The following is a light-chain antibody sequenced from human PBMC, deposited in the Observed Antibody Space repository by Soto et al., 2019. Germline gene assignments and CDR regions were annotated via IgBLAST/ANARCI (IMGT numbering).Light chain of an antibody. CDR3: QQYNNWPPIT. Sequence: EIVLTQSPGTLSLPPGERATLSCRASQSFSSTYLAWYQQKPGQAPRLLIYGASSRATGIPDRFSGGGSGTDFSLTISSLQSEDFAVYYCQQYNNWPPITFGQGTRLEIK. V-gene: IGKV3-20*01. CDR1: QSFSSTY. CDR2: GAS. J-gene: IGKJ5*01.